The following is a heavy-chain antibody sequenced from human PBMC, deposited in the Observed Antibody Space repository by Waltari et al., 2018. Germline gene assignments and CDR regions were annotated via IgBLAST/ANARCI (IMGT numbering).Heavy chain of an antibody. J-gene: IGHJ2*01. CDR1: GFIFSSYA. Sequence: EVQLVESGGGLVQPGGSLSLSCAAFGFIFSSYAMSWVRQAPGGGLEWVSSISGSDGRTNYADSAKGRFTISRDNVKNTLFLQMNSLRADDAAVYYCAKDLGGFSGSHWYFDLWGRGTLVTVSS. D-gene: IGHD5-12*01. CDR2: ISGSDGRT. CDR3: AKDLGGFSGSHWYFDL. V-gene: IGHV3-23*04.